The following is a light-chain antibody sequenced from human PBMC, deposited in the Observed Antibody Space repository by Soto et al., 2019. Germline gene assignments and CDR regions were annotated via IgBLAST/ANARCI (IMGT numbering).Light chain of an antibody. CDR2: GTS. J-gene: IGKJ3*01. CDR3: QQFGSSSFT. CDR1: QSVSSSY. Sequence: EIVLTQSPGTLSLSPGESATLSCRASQSVSSSYLAWYQQKPGQAPRLLISGTSSRATGIPDRFSGSGSGTDFTLTISGLEPEDFAVYYYQQFGSSSFTFGPGTKVDIK. V-gene: IGKV3-20*01.